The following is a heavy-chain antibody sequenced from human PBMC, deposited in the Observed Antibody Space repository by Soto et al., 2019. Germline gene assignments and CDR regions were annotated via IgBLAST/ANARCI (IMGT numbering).Heavy chain of an antibody. CDR1: GGSISSYY. V-gene: IGHV4-59*01. Sequence: PSETLSLTCTVSGGSISSYYWSWIRQPPGKGLEWIGYIYYSGSTNYNPSLKSRDTLSVDTSKNQFSLKLSSAAAPDKAVYYCAELVLGGNYYYGMDVWGQGTTVTAAS. CDR2: IYYSGST. D-gene: IGHD6-13*01. J-gene: IGHJ6*02. CDR3: AELVLGGNYYYGMDV.